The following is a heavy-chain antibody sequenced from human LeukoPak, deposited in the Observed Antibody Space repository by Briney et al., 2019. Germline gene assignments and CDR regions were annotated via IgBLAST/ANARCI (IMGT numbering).Heavy chain of an antibody. CDR3: AILRYYYDSSGYPP. V-gene: IGHV1-2*02. CDR1: GYTFTGYY. CDR2: INPNSGGT. Sequence: ASVKVSCKASGYTFTGYYMHWVRQAPGQGLEWMGWINPNSGGTNYEQKFQGRVTMTRDTSISTAYMELSRLRSDDTAVYYCAILRYYYDSSGYPPWGQGTLVTVSS. D-gene: IGHD3-22*01. J-gene: IGHJ5*02.